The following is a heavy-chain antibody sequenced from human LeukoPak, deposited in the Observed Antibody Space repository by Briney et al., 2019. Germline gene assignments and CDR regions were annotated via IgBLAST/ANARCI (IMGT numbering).Heavy chain of an antibody. J-gene: IGHJ5*02. CDR2: INHSGST. D-gene: IGHD6-19*01. Sequence: SETLSLTWAVYGGSYSGYYWSWIRQPPGKGLEWIGEINHSGSTNYNPSLKSRVTISVDTSKNQFSLKLSSVTAADTAVYYCARGLRRLGYNWFDPWGQGTLVTVSS. CDR3: ARGLRRLGYNWFDP. CDR1: GGSYSGYY. V-gene: IGHV4-34*01.